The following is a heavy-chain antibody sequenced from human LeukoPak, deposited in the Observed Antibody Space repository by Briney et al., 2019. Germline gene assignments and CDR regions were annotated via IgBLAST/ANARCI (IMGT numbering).Heavy chain of an antibody. V-gene: IGHV1-18*01. CDR3: ARDWYYYDSSEPRPSRYYYYGMDV. CDR2: ISAYNGNT. CDR1: GYTFTSYG. D-gene: IGHD3-22*01. J-gene: IGHJ6*02. Sequence: ASVKVSCKASGYTFTSYGISWVRQAPGQGLEWMGWISAYNGNTNYAQKLQGRVTMTTDTSTSTAYMELRSLRSDDTAVYYCARDWYYYDSSEPRPSRYYYYGMDVWGQGTTVTVSS.